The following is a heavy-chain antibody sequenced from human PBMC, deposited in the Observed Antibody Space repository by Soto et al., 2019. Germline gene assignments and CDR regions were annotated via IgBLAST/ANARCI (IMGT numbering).Heavy chain of an antibody. V-gene: IGHV1-18*04. J-gene: IGHJ4*02. CDR1: GYTFSSYT. Sequence: QVPLVQSGAEVKKPGASVKVSCKASGYTFSSYTISWVRQAPGQGLEWMARISAYNSNTNYAQKLQGRVTMTTDTTTRTAYMELRSLRFDDTAVYDCARRDNHFDYWGQGTLVTVSS. CDR3: ARRDNHFDY. D-gene: IGHD1-1*01. CDR2: ISAYNSNT.